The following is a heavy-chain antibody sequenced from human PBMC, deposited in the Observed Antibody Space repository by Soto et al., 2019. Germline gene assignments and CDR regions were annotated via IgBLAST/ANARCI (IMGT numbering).Heavy chain of an antibody. D-gene: IGHD2-2*01. CDR3: ARERYCSSTSCYSQPYYYMDV. Sequence: ETLCLTCTVSGGSISRYYWSWIRQPPGKGLEWIGYIYYSGSTNYNPSLKSRVTISVDTSKNQFSLKLSSVTAADTAVYYCARERYCSSTSCYSQPYYYMDVWGKGTTVTVSS. V-gene: IGHV4-59*01. CDR2: IYYSGST. J-gene: IGHJ6*03. CDR1: GGSISRYY.